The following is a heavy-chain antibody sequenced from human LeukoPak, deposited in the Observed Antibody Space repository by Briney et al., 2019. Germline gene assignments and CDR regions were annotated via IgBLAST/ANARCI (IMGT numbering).Heavy chain of an antibody. D-gene: IGHD6-13*01. CDR3: ARGTGYSGSWPIDY. V-gene: IGHV4-61*02. J-gene: IGHJ4*02. CDR2: IYTSGST. Sequence: SETLSLTCAVSGGSIRSGNSYWSWIRQPAGKGLEWIVRIYTSGSTKYNPSLKSRVTISIDTAKTQFSLKLSSVTAADTAMYYCARGTGYSGSWPIDYWGQGTLVTVTS. CDR1: GGSIRSGNSY.